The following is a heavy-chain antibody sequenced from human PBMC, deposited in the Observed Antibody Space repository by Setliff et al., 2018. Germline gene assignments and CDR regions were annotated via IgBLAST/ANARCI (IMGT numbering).Heavy chain of an antibody. Sequence: PSETLSLTCAVSGGSISSGDASWSWVRQPPGKGLEWIGEINHSGSTNYNPSLKSRVTISVDTSKNQFSLKPSSVTAADTALYYCTVYNTGSSKDHYWGQGTPVTVSS. D-gene: IGHD2-8*02. CDR1: GGSISSGDAS. J-gene: IGHJ4*02. CDR3: TVYNTGSSKDHY. CDR2: INHSGST. V-gene: IGHV4-30-2*01.